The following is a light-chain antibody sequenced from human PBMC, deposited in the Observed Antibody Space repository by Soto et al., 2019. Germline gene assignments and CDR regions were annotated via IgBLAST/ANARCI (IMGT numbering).Light chain of an antibody. J-gene: IGKJ1*01. CDR1: QSISNN. CDR3: QQYYNWPRT. Sequence: EIVMTQSPATLSVSPGERATLSCRASQSISNNLAWYQQKPGQAPRFLIYGASARATGIPARFSGSGSGTEFTLTISSLQSEDFAVYFCQQYYNWPRTFGQGTKV. CDR2: GAS. V-gene: IGKV3-15*01.